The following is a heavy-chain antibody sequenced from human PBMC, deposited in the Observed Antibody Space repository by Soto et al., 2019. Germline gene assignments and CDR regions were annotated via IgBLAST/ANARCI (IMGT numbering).Heavy chain of an antibody. Sequence: PSETLSLTCTVFGDSVTGHYWSWIRQPPGKGLEWIGYIYYNGNISCDTSHRSRVTISVDTSRSQFSLKLSSVTAADTAVYYCATHRYDVGWEHFDSWGQGALVTVSS. CDR2: IYYNGNI. V-gene: IGHV4-59*02. CDR1: GDSVTGHY. D-gene: IGHD3-22*01. CDR3: ATHRYDVGWEHFDS. J-gene: IGHJ4*02.